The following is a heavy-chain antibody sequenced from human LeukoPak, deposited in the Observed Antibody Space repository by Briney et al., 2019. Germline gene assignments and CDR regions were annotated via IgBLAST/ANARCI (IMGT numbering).Heavy chain of an antibody. D-gene: IGHD3-10*01. Sequence: GGSLRLSCAASGFTFSSYTMSWVRQAPEKGLEWVSAIGGSGGNTYYADSVRGRFTVSRDNSKNTLYLQMKTLRAEDTAVYYCAKVTGSGSYLADAFDIWGHGTVVTVSS. CDR2: IGGSGGNT. CDR3: AKVTGSGSYLADAFDI. J-gene: IGHJ3*02. V-gene: IGHV3-23*01. CDR1: GFTFSSYT.